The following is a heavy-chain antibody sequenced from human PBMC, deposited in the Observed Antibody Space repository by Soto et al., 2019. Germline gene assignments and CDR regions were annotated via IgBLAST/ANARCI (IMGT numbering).Heavy chain of an antibody. J-gene: IGHJ4*01. Sequence: EVQLLESGGSLVQPGGSLRLSCSASGFSFSSYGMSWVRQDPGKGLEWVSSISGSGGDTFYGDSVRGRFTISRDNSKNTLYLEMKRLTAEETAIYYFAKIPIFGVVTDYFVHWGHGNLVTVSS. CDR3: AKIPIFGVVTDYFVH. V-gene: IGHV3-23*01. CDR2: ISGSGGDT. CDR1: GFSFSSYG. D-gene: IGHD3-3*01.